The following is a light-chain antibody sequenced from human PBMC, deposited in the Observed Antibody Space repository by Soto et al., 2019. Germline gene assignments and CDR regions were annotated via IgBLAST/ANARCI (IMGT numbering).Light chain of an antibody. CDR1: SSNIGSNN. CDR2: SNN. J-gene: IGLJ7*01. V-gene: IGLV1-44*01. Sequence: QSVLTQPPSASGTPGQRGTISCSGSSSNIGSNNVNWYQQLPGMAPKLLIYSNNQRPSGVPDRFSGSKSGTSASLAISGLQSEDEADYYCAAWDDSLKGVVFGGGTQLTVL. CDR3: AAWDDSLKGVV.